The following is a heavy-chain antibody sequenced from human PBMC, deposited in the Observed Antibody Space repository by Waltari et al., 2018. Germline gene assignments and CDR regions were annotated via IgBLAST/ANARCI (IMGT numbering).Heavy chain of an antibody. CDR1: GFPFSTYW. J-gene: IGHJ4*02. D-gene: IGHD6-13*01. CDR3: AQGGRDSSWYWRE. Sequence: EVQLVESGGGLVQPGGSLTLSCAASGFPFSTYWMTWVRQAPGKWLEWVANRNQEGSGTYYVDSVKGRFTSSRDSAKNSLYLQMNTLRAEDTAVYYCAQGGRDSSWYWREWGQGTLVTVSS. CDR2: RNQEGSGT. V-gene: IGHV3-7*01.